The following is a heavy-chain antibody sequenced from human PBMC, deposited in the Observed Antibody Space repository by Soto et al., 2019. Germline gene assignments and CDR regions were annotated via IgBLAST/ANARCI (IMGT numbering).Heavy chain of an antibody. CDR1: GYTVTGYD. V-gene: IGHV1-8*01. J-gene: IGHJ5*02. CDR3: ARERSSGWFDP. CDR2: MNPNSGNT. D-gene: IGHD6-25*01. Sequence: ASVKVSCKASGYTVTGYDINWVRQATGQGLEWMGWMNPNSGNTGYAQKFQGRVTMTRNTSISTAYMELSSLRSEDTAVYYCARERSSGWFDPWGQGTLVTVSS.